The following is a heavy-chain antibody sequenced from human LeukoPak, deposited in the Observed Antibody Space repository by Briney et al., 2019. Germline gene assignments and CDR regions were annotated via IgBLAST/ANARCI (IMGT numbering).Heavy chain of an antibody. CDR1: GYTFTSYG. V-gene: IGHV1-18*01. CDR2: ISAYNGNT. J-gene: IGHJ6*03. Sequence: ASVKVSCKASGYTFTSYGISWVRQAPGQGLEWMGWISAYNGNTNYAQKLQGRVTMTTDTSTSTAYMELRSLRSDDTAVYYCARERTWELVSRGYYYYYYMDVWGKGTTVTVSS. D-gene: IGHD1-26*01. CDR3: ARERTWELVSRGYYYYYYMDV.